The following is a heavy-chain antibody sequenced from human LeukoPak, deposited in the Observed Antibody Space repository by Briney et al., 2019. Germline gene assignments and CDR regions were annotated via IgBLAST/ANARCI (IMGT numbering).Heavy chain of an antibody. CDR2: IIPIFGTA. V-gene: IGHV1-69*13. J-gene: IGHJ6*03. Sequence: ASVKVSCKASGGTFSSYAISWVRQAPGQGLEWMGGIIPIFGTANYAQKFQGRVTITADESTSTAYMELSSLRSEDTAVYYCARAPYSSGGSTNYYYYYYMDVWGKGTTVTVSS. D-gene: IGHD6-19*01. CDR1: GGTFSSYA. CDR3: ARAPYSSGGSTNYYYYYYMDV.